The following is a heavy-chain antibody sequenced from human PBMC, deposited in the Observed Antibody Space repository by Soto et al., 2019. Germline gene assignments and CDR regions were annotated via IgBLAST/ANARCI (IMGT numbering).Heavy chain of an antibody. CDR3: ARAPDRSGYWNNYFDP. J-gene: IGHJ5*02. Sequence: QVQLVQSGAEVKKPGSSVKVSCKASGGTCSTYTITWERHAPGQGLEWMGGIIPIFGTANYPQKFQGRITITAYESTSTAYMELSSLRSEDTAVYYCARAPDRSGYWNNYFDPLGQGTLVTVSA. D-gene: IGHD3-22*01. V-gene: IGHV1-69*01. CDR2: IIPIFGTA. CDR1: GGTCSTYT.